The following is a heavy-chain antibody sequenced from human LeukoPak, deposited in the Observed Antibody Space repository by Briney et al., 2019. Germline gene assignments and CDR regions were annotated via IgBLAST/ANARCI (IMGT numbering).Heavy chain of an antibody. CDR2: ISSSSSYI. CDR1: GFTFSSYS. CDR3: ARSGRSTQPDFPYNAVDV. D-gene: IGHD1-26*01. V-gene: IGHV3-21*04. Sequence: GGSLRLSCAASGFTFSSYSMNWVRQAPGKGLEWVSSISSSSSYIYYADSVKGRFTISRDNAKNSLYLQMNSLKTEDTAVYYCARSGRSTQPDFPYNAVDVWGQGTTVTVSS. J-gene: IGHJ6*02.